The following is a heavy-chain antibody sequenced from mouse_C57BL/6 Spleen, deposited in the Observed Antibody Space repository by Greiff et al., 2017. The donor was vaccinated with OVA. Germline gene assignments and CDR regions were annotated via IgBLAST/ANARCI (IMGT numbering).Heavy chain of an antibody. V-gene: IGHV2-2*01. CDR3: ARLDYGSSSLYAMDY. CDR1: GFSLTSYG. J-gene: IGHJ4*01. Sequence: QVQLQQSGPGLVQPSQSLSITCTVSGFSLTSYGVHWVRQSPGKGLEWLGVIWSGGSTDYNAAFISRLSISKDNSKSQVFFKMNSLQADDTAIYYCARLDYGSSSLYAMDYWGQGTSVTVSS. CDR2: IWSGGST. D-gene: IGHD1-1*01.